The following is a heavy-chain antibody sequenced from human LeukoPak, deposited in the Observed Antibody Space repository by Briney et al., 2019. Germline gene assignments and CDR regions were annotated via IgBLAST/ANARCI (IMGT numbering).Heavy chain of an antibody. D-gene: IGHD1-14*01. CDR1: GGTFTSYY. CDR3: ARGPFGRIRRDYGMDV. CDR2: INPSGGST. Sequence: ASVKVSCKASGGTFTSYYMHWVRQAPGQGLEWMGIINPSGGSTSYAQKFQGRVTMTRDTSTSTVYMELSSLRSEDAAVYYCARGPFGRIRRDYGMDVWGQGTTVTVSS. V-gene: IGHV1-46*01. J-gene: IGHJ6*02.